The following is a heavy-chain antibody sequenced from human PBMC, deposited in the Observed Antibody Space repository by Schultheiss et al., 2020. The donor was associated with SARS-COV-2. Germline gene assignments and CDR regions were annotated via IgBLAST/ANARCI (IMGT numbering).Heavy chain of an antibody. J-gene: IGHJ4*02. Sequence: SETLSLTCTVSGGSISSSSYYWSWIRQPPGKGLEWIGYIYHSGSTYYNPSLKSRVTISVDRSKNQFSLKLSSVTAADTAVYYCARGRGYSYLGYWGQGTLVTVSS. CDR1: GGSISSSSYY. CDR2: IYHSGST. CDR3: ARGRGYSYLGY. V-gene: IGHV4-30-2*01. D-gene: IGHD5-18*01.